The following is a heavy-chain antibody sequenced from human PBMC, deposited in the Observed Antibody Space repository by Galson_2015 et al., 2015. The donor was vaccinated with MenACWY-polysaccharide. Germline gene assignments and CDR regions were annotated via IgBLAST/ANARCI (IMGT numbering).Heavy chain of an antibody. CDR2: ISWNSGSK. D-gene: IGHD5-12*01. Sequence: SLRLSCAASGFTFDDYAMHWARQAPGKGLEWVSAISWNSGSKGYADSVKGRFTISRDNAKNSLYLQMNSLRAEDTAIYYCARLSGYTYRSPYYSDYWGQGTLVTVSS. CDR1: GFTFDDYA. CDR3: ARLSGYTYRSPYYSDY. V-gene: IGHV3-9*01. J-gene: IGHJ4*02.